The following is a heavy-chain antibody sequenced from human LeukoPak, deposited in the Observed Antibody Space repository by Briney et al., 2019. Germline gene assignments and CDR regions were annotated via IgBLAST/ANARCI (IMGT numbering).Heavy chain of an antibody. V-gene: IGHV3-66*01. D-gene: IGHD5-12*01. J-gene: IGHJ4*02. CDR3: AGEGGSGYDYAY. CDR1: GFTLNNHA. CDR2: IYSGGST. Sequence: GGSLRLSCAASGFTLNNHAMSWVRQAPGKGLEWVSVIYSGGSTYYADSVKGRFTISRDNSKNTLYLQMNSLRAEDTAVYYCAGEGGSGYDYAYWGQGTLVTVSS.